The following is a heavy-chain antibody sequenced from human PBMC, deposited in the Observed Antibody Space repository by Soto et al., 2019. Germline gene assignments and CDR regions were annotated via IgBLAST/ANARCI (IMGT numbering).Heavy chain of an antibody. D-gene: IGHD6-19*01. CDR2: ISSTGGRT. CDR3: VRPKTHHTVAGPFHY. J-gene: IGHJ4*02. CDR1: GFTFSTYA. Sequence: GGSLRLSCSASGFTFSTYAMLWVRQAPGKGLEYVSAISSTGGRTYYADSVKGRFTVSRDNSKSTLYLQMSSLGAEDTAVYYCVRPKTHHTVAGPFHYWGQGTLVTVSS. V-gene: IGHV3-64D*06.